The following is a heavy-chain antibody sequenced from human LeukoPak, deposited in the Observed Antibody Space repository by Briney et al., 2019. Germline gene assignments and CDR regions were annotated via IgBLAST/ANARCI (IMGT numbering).Heavy chain of an antibody. V-gene: IGHV3-21*01. Sequence: GGSLRLSCAASGFTFSSYSTNWVRHAPGKGLECVSSISSSSSYIYYAHSVRGRFTIPRDNAKNSLYLQMNSLRAEDTAVYYCASHPTLNYGSGVGDDVFDIWGQGTMVTVSS. J-gene: IGHJ3*02. CDR1: GFTFSSYS. D-gene: IGHD3-10*01. CDR2: ISSSSSYI. CDR3: ASHPTLNYGSGVGDDVFDI.